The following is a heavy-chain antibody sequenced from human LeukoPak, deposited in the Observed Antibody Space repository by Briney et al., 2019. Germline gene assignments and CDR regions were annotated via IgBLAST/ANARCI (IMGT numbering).Heavy chain of an antibody. CDR2: IIPILGIA. J-gene: IGHJ4*02. V-gene: IGHV1-69*02. D-gene: IGHD6-6*01. CDR3: ARGDSSSSWLLSY. Sequence: SVKVSCKASGGTFSSYTISWVRQAPGQGLEWMGRIIPILGIANYAQKFQGRVTITADKSTSTAYMELSSLTSEDTAVYYCARGDSSSSWLLSYWGQGTLVTVSS. CDR1: GGTFSSYT.